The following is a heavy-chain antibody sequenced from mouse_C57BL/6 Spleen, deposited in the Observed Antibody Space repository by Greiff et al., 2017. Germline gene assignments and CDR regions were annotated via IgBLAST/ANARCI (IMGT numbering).Heavy chain of an antibody. CDR1: GYAFSSSW. V-gene: IGHV1-82*01. J-gene: IGHJ3*01. CDR3: ARFEADYYGVAY. Sequence: VQRVESGPELVKPGASVKISCKASGYAFSSSWMYWVKQRPGKGLEWIGRIYPGDGDTNYNGKFKGKATLTADKSSSTAYMQLSSLTSEDSAVYFCARFEADYYGVAYWGQGTLVTVSA. CDR2: IYPGDGDT. D-gene: IGHD1-1*01.